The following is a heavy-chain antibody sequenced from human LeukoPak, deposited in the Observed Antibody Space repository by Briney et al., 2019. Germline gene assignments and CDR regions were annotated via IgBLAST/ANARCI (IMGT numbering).Heavy chain of an antibody. Sequence: GGSLRLSCAASGFTFSNAWMSWVRQAPGKGLEWVGRIKSKTDGGTTDYAALVKGRFTISRDDSKNTLYLQMNSLKTEDTAVYYCTTLTMIVVVTNLWGQGTLVTVSS. J-gene: IGHJ4*02. V-gene: IGHV3-15*01. CDR1: GFTFSNAW. CDR3: TTLTMIVVVTNL. D-gene: IGHD3-22*01. CDR2: IKSKTDGGTT.